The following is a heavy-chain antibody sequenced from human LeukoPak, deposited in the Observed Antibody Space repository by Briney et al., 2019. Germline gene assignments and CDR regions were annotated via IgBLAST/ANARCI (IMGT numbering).Heavy chain of an antibody. Sequence: GASVKVSCKDSGGTFSSYAISWVRQAPGQGLEWMGGIIPIFGTANYAQKFQGRVTITTDESTSTAYMELSSLRSEDTAVYYCARGAIVARTDAFDIWGQGTMVTVSS. CDR1: GGTFSSYA. CDR2: IIPIFGTA. V-gene: IGHV1-69*05. CDR3: ARGAIVARTDAFDI. J-gene: IGHJ3*02. D-gene: IGHD6-6*01.